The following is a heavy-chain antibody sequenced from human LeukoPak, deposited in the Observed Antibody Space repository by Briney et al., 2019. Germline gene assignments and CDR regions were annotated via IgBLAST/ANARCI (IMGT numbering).Heavy chain of an antibody. V-gene: IGHV4-39*01. CDR3: AKYQSGTMADY. D-gene: IGHD4/OR15-4a*01. J-gene: IGHJ4*02. CDR2: FCCGGNT. Sequence: GSLRLSCAASGFTFSSYWMSWIRQPPGKGLEWIGSFCCGGNTPYNPPLKSRVTISVDTSQNQFSLKLSSVSAADTAIYYCAKYQSGTMADYWGQGTLVTVSS. CDR1: GFTFSSYW.